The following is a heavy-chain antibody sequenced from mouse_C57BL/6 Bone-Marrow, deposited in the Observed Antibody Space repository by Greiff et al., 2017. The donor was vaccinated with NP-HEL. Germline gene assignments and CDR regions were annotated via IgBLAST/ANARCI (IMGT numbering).Heavy chain of an antibody. D-gene: IGHD2-2*01. CDR2: ISYDGSN. J-gene: IGHJ3*01. Sequence: EVQLKESGPGLVKPSQSLSLTCSVTGYSITSGYYWNWIRQFPGNKLEWMGYISYDGSNNYNPSLKNRISITRDTSKNQFFLKLNSVTTEDTATYYCAREYYGYDAWGQGTLVTVSA. CDR1: GYSITSGYY. V-gene: IGHV3-6*01. CDR3: AREYYGYDA.